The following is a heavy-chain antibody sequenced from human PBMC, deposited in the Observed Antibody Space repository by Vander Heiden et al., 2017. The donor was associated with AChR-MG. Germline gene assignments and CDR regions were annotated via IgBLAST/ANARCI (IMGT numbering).Heavy chain of an antibody. V-gene: IGHV3-73*02. J-gene: IGHJ4*02. Sequence: EVQLVESGGGCVQPGGSLQPSCLASGFTFTDLATHWSRPASGKGLEWVCRIRSKANSYATAYAASVEGRFTISRDDSKNTAYLKMNSLKTEDTAVYYCARGYYDSRGYYDYWGQGTLVTVSS. CDR2: IRSKANSYAT. CDR1: GFTFTDLA. D-gene: IGHD3-22*01. CDR3: ARGYYDSRGYYDY.